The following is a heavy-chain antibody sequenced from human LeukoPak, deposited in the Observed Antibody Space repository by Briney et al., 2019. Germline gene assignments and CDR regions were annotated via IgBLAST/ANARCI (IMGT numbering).Heavy chain of an antibody. V-gene: IGHV3-53*01. D-gene: IGHD3-10*01. CDR3: ARVLRRGVDSYYMDV. CDR1: GFTVSSNY. Sequence: PGGSLRLSCAASGFTVSSNYMSWVRQAPGKGLEWVSVIYSGGSTYYADSVKGRFTISRDNSKNTLYLQMNSLRAEDTAVYYCARVLRRGVDSYYMDVWGKGTTVTVSS. CDR2: IYSGGST. J-gene: IGHJ6*03.